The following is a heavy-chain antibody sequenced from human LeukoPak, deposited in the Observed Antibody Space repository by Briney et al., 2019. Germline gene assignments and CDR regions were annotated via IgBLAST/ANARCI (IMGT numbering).Heavy chain of an antibody. CDR2: IYYSGST. Sequence: PSETLSLTCSVSGGSISNSGYYWGWIRQPPGKGLEWIGSIYYSGSTYYNPSLKSRVTISVDTSKNQFSLKLSSVTAADTAVYYCASRSSGYSSGWLVFDNWGQGTLVTVSS. CDR1: GGSISNSGYY. CDR3: ASRSSGYSSGWLVFDN. J-gene: IGHJ4*02. V-gene: IGHV4-39*01. D-gene: IGHD6-19*01.